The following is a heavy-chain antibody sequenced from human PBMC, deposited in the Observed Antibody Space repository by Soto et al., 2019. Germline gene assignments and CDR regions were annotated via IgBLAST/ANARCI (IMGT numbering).Heavy chain of an antibody. D-gene: IGHD6-19*01. CDR3: AREEIPVPGTRGGFDY. Sequence: QVQLVQSGAEVKKPGASVKVSCKASGYIFTGYYMHWVRQAPGQGLEWMGWINPYNGVTNYAQKFQGRVTVTGDTSISTAYMELSRLRADDTAVYYCAREEIPVPGTRGGFDYWGQGTLVTVSS. V-gene: IGHV1-2*02. CDR1: GYIFTGYY. J-gene: IGHJ4*02. CDR2: INPYNGVT.